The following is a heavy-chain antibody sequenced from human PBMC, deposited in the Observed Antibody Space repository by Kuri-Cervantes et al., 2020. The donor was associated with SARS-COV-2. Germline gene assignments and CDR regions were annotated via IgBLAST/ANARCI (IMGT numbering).Heavy chain of an antibody. CDR2: IYPGDSDT. J-gene: IGHJ4*02. CDR1: GYSFTSYW. CDR3: ARGGVSYDSSGYYQRPDY. V-gene: IGHV5-51*01. D-gene: IGHD3-22*01. Sequence: KVSCKGSGYSFTSYWIGWVRQMPGKGLEWMGIIYPGDSDTRYSPSFQGQVTISADKSISTAYLQWSSLKASDTAMYYCARGGVSYDSSGYYQRPDYWGQGTLVTVSS.